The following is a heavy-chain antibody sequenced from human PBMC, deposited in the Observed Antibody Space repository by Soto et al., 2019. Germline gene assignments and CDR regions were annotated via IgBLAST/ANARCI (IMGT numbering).Heavy chain of an antibody. CDR3: AAGGSGSSTSCYTYPSCYYYCGMDV. CDR2: ISAYNGNT. Sequence: ASVKVSCKASGYTFTSYGISWVRQAPGQGLEWMGWISAYNGNTNYAQKLQGRVTMTTDTSTSTAYMELRSLRSDDTAVYYCAAGGSGSSTSCYTYPSCYYYCGMDVWGQGTTVTVSS. V-gene: IGHV1-18*01. J-gene: IGHJ6*02. D-gene: IGHD2-2*02. CDR1: GYTFTSYG.